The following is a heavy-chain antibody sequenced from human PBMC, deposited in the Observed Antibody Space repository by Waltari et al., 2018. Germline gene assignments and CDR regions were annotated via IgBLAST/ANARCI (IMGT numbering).Heavy chain of an antibody. D-gene: IGHD6-13*01. V-gene: IGHV3-74*01. J-gene: IGHJ4*02. CDR2: INYDGSST. CDR1: GFIFISSW. CDR3: IRENIAAAGLES. Sequence: EVQLVESGGGLVQPGGSLRLSCVASGFIFISSWMDWVRQAPGKGLVWGSLINYDGSSTTYADSVKGRFTISRDNAKNTLYLHMSSLRAEDTAVYYCIRENIAAAGLESWGQGTLVTVSS.